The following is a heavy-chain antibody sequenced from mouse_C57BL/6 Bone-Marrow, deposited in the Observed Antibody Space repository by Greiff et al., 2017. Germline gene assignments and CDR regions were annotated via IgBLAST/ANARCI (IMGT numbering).Heavy chain of an antibody. CDR3: ARLRVRRGYFDV. Sequence: QVQLKESGAELAKPGASVKLSCKASGYTFTSYWMHWVKQRPGQGLEWIGYINPSSGYTKYNQKFKDKATLTADKSSSTAYMQLSSLTYDDSAVYYCARLRVRRGYFDVWGTGTTVTVSS. CDR2: INPSSGYT. D-gene: IGHD2-14*01. J-gene: IGHJ1*03. V-gene: IGHV1-7*01. CDR1: GYTFTSYW.